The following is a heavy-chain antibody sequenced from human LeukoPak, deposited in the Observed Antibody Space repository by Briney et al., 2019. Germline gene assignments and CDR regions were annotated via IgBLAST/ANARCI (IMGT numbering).Heavy chain of an antibody. J-gene: IGHJ4*02. CDR1: GYTFTSYG. V-gene: IGHV1-18*01. Sequence: ASVKVSCKASGYTFTSYGISWVRQAPGQGLEWMGWISAYNGNTNYAQKLQGRVTMTTDTSTSTAYMELRSLRSDDTAVYYCARDRSIVVVPAASDYWGQGTLVTVSS. CDR2: ISAYNGNT. D-gene: IGHD2-2*01. CDR3: ARDRSIVVVPAASDY.